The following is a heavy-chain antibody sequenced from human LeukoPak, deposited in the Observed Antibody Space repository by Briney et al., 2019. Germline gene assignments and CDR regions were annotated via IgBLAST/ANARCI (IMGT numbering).Heavy chain of an antibody. CDR1: GFTFSSYS. Sequence: PGRSLRLSCAASGFTFSSYSMNWVRQAPGKGLEWVSSISSSSSYIYYADSVKGRFTISRDNAKNSLYLQMNSLRAEDTAVYYCARDSAVAGYYYYYMDVWGKGTTVTVSS. CDR3: ARDSAVAGYYYYYMDV. CDR2: ISSSSSYI. J-gene: IGHJ6*03. V-gene: IGHV3-21*01. D-gene: IGHD6-19*01.